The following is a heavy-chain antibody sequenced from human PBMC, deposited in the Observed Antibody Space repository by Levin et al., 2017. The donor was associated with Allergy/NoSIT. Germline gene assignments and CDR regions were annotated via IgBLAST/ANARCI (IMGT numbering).Heavy chain of an antibody. CDR2: IIPIFGTA. CDR3: ARDRWGVATMRAAAGTHYFDY. V-gene: IGHV1-69*06. Sequence: ASVKVSCKASGGTFSSYAISWVRQAPGQGLEWMGGIIPIFGTANYAQKFQGRVTITADKSTSTAYMELSSLRSEDTAVYYCARDRWGVATMRAAAGTHYFDYWGQGTLVTVSS. CDR1: GGTFSSYA. D-gene: IGHD6-13*01. J-gene: IGHJ4*02.